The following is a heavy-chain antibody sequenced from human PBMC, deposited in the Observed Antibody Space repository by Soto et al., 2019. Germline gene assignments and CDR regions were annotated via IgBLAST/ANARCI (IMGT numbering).Heavy chain of an antibody. CDR1: GFSISSYY. J-gene: IGHJ6*02. V-gene: IGHV4-59*01. CDR2: IYDTGISGYTPST. CDR3: ARGEDAFFYYGLDV. Sequence: SATRSLTCPVSGFSISSYYLSWIRRPPGKGLEWIAYIYDTGISGYTPSTSYNPSLKSRVTMSVDTSKSQFSLKLTSVTAADTAVYYCARGEDAFFYYGLDVWGQGITVTVSS.